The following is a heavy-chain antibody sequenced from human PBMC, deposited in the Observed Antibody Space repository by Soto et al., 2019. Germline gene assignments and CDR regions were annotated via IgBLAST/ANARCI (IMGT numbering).Heavy chain of an antibody. CDR2: VYHSGRT. J-gene: IGHJ4*02. CDR3: ARGVNYYDSSGFYPSDY. CDR1: GYSITTGHY. Sequence: SETLSLTCAVSGYSITTGHYWGWVRRPPGKGLEWIGSVYHSGRTSYNPSLESRVTISVDTSKNQFSLRLSSVTAADTAVYYCARGVNYYDSSGFYPSDYCGQGLLVTVSS. V-gene: IGHV4-38-2*01. D-gene: IGHD3-22*01.